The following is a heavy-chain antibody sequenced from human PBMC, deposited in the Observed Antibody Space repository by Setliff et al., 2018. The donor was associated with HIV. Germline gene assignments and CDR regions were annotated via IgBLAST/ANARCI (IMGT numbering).Heavy chain of an antibody. D-gene: IGHD3-3*01. Sequence: SETLSLTCAVYGGSFSDHYWTWIRQPPGKGLEWIGEINQSGISNFNPSLKSRVTMPMDTPKKQFSLKLSSVTAADTAVYFCARGGGFWSGQLDYWGQGTLVTAPQ. CDR3: ARGGGFWSGQLDY. CDR1: GGSFSDHY. V-gene: IGHV4-34*01. CDR2: INQSGIS. J-gene: IGHJ4*02.